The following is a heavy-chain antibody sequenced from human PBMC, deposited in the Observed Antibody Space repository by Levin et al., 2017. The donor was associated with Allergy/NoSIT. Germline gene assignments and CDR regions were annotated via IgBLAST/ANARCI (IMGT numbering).Heavy chain of an antibody. D-gene: IGHD6-19*01. Sequence: GGSLRLSCAASGFTFSSYGMHWVRQAPGKGLEWVAVIWYDGSNKYYADSVKGRFTISRDNSKNTLYLQMNSLRAEDTAVYYCARGLGSGWSLMPEGLYYFDYWGQGTLVTVSS. J-gene: IGHJ4*02. CDR2: IWYDGSNK. V-gene: IGHV3-33*01. CDR3: ARGLGSGWSLMPEGLYYFDY. CDR1: GFTFSSYG.